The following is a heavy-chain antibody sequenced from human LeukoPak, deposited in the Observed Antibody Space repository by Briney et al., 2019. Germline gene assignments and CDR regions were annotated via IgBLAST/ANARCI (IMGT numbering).Heavy chain of an antibody. CDR2: IYSGGST. CDR1: GFTFSSYW. V-gene: IGHV3-53*01. J-gene: IGHJ3*02. Sequence: GGSLRLSCAASGFTFSSYWMHWVRQAPGKGLVWVSVIYSGGSTYYADSVKGRFTISRDNSKNTLYLQMNSLRAEDTAVYYCARGDAFDIWGQGTMVTVSS. CDR3: ARGDAFDI.